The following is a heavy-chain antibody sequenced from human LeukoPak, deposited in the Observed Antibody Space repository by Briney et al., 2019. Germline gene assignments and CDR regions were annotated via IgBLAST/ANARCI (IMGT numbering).Heavy chain of an antibody. CDR2: TSYNGNT. V-gene: IGHV1-18*04. Sequence: ASVKVSCKASGYTFSNYGIRWVRQAPGLGLEWMGWTSYNGNTNYAQKFQDRVTMTTDTSTTTAYMELRSLESDDTAVYYCARDSGSGWQALGYWGQGTLVTVSS. J-gene: IGHJ4*02. CDR1: GYTFSNYG. D-gene: IGHD6-19*01. CDR3: ARDSGSGWQALGY.